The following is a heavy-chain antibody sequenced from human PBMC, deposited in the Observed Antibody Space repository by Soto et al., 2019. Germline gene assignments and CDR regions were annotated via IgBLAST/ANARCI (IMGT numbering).Heavy chain of an antibody. CDR1: GFTFSSYW. J-gene: IGHJ4*02. Sequence: PGGSLRLSCAASGFTFSSYWMHWVRQAPGKGLVWVSRINSDGSSTSYADPVKGRFTISRDNAKNTLYLQMNSLRAEDTAVYYCARVGSYSSSWDTPCLDYWGQGTLVTVSS. V-gene: IGHV3-74*01. D-gene: IGHD6-13*01. CDR2: INSDGSST. CDR3: ARVGSYSSSWDTPCLDY.